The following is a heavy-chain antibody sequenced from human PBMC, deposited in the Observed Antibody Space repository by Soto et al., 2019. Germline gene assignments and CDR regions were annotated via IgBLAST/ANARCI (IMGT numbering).Heavy chain of an antibody. V-gene: IGHV4-59*08. CDR3: ARKSDNWNYIEY. D-gene: IGHD1-20*01. Sequence: QVQLQESGPGLVKPSETLSLTCSVSGDSITSYFWSWIRQPPGKGLAWIGYIYSSGSTNYTPSLISRVTISVDTSNNQFSLSLSSVTAADTAVYYCARKSDNWNYIEYWGQGTLVTVSS. CDR2: IYSSGST. CDR1: GDSITSYF. J-gene: IGHJ4*02.